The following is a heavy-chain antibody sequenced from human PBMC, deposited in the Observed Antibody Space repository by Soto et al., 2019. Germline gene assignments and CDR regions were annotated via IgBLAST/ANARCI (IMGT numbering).Heavy chain of an antibody. CDR3: ARGRYGDY. Sequence: QVHLVQSGAEVKKPGASVKVSCKASGYTFTSYGITWVRQAPGQGLEWMGWISAHNGNTDYAQKLQGRVIVTRDTSTGTAYMELRSLRSDDTAVYYCARGRYGDYCGQGALVTVSS. CDR1: GYTFTSYG. V-gene: IGHV1-18*01. J-gene: IGHJ4*02. CDR2: ISAHNGNT. D-gene: IGHD1-1*01.